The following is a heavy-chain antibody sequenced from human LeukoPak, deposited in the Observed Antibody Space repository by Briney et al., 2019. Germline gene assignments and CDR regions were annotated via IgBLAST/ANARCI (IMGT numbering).Heavy chain of an antibody. Sequence: PGGSLRLSCAASGFTFSSYAMHWVRQAPGKGLERVAVISYDGSNKYYADSVKGRFTISRDNSKNTLYLQMNSLRAEDTAVYYCARDPPSGIAAAGTGYFDYWGQGTLVTVSS. V-gene: IGHV3-30-3*01. CDR1: GFTFSSYA. D-gene: IGHD6-13*01. J-gene: IGHJ4*02. CDR3: ARDPPSGIAAAGTGYFDY. CDR2: ISYDGSNK.